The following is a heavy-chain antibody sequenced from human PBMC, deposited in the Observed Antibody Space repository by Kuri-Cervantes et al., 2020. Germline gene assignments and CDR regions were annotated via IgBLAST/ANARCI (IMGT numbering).Heavy chain of an antibody. CDR2: INPSGGST. V-gene: IGHV1-46*01. J-gene: IGHJ4*02. CDR1: GYTFTSYY. D-gene: IGHD5-18*01. CDR3: ASQPSDTAMVLDY. Sequence: ASVKVSCKASGYTFTSYYMHWVRQAPGQGLEWMGIINPSGGSTGHAQKFQGRVTMTRDTSTSTVYMELSSLRSEDTAVYYCASQPSDTAMVLDYWGQGTLVTVSS.